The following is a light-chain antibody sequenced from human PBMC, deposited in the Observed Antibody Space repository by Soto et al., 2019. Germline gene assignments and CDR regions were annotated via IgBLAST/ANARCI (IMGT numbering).Light chain of an antibody. V-gene: IGKV3-20*01. CDR3: QQYGTSVWT. Sequence: EIVLTQSPGTLSLSPGERATLSCRASQSVSSNYLGWYQQKPGQAPRLRIYGASSRATGIPDRFSGSGSGTDFTLTISRLEPEDFAVYYCQQYGTSVWTFGQGTKVDI. CDR2: GAS. J-gene: IGKJ1*01. CDR1: QSVSSNY.